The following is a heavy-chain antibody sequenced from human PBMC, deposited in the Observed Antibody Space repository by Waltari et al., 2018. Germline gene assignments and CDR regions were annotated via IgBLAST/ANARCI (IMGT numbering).Heavy chain of an antibody. D-gene: IGHD3-10*01. J-gene: IGHJ4*02. V-gene: IGHV4-34*01. CDR3: ARIYGSGSPIPSVDY. CDR2: NNHSGRT. CDR1: GGSFSGYY. Sequence: QVQLQQWGAGLLKPSETLSLTCVVSGGSFSGYYWSWIRQPPGKGLEWIGENNHSGRTNYTPALKSRVTISIDTSKIQFSLKLRSVTVADTAVYYCARIYGSGSPIPSVDYWGQGTLVTVSS.